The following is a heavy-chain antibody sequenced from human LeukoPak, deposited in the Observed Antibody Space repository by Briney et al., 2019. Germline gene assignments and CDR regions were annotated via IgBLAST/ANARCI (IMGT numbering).Heavy chain of an antibody. J-gene: IGHJ6*04. D-gene: IGHD6-13*01. V-gene: IGHV4-59*01. Sequence: KPSETLSLTCTVSGGSSSSYYWSWIRQPPGKGLEWIGYIYYSGSTNYNPSLKSRVTISVDTSKNQFSLKLSSVTAADTAVYYCARSAAAGTNWYYGMDVWGKGTTVTVSS. CDR1: GGSSSSYY. CDR3: ARSAAAGTNWYYGMDV. CDR2: IYYSGST.